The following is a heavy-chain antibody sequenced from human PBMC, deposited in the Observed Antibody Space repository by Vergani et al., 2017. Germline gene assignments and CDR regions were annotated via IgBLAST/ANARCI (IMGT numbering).Heavy chain of an antibody. CDR1: GGSFTSFH. CDR3: ARVNTETNGHLYYYYYMDG. Sequence: QVQLQQWGGGLLKPSETLSLTCVVNGGSFTSFHWTWIRPSPGEGLEWVGAINHTGRPDYSPSLKSRHTMSVDKSRNQFSLTRNSVTATDTAIYLCARVNTETNGHLYYYYYMDGWGQGTAVNVS. CDR2: INHTGRP. D-gene: IGHD4-11*01. V-gene: IGHV4-34*01. J-gene: IGHJ6*03.